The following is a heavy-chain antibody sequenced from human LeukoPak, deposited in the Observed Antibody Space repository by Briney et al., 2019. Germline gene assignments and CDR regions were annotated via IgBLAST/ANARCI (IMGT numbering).Heavy chain of an antibody. V-gene: IGHV3-11*04. CDR3: ARDIGGPKSSSSLLDYYYYYGMDV. CDR2: ISSRGRNI. D-gene: IGHD6-13*01. J-gene: IGHJ6*02. CDR1: GFTVRGKY. Sequence: PGGYLRLSCAASGFTVRGKYMSWVRQAPGKGLEWVSYISSRGRNIYYADSVKGRFTISRDNAKNSLYLQMNSLRAEDTAVYYCARDIGGPKSSSSLLDYYYYYGMDVWGQGTTVTVSS.